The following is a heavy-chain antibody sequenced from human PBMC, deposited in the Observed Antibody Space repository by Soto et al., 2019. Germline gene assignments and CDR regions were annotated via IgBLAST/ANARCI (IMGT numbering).Heavy chain of an antibody. CDR1: GGSFSGCY. V-gene: IGHV4-34*01. J-gene: IGHJ4*02. CDR2: INHSGST. CDR3: AXRVSIRVIIQTDAPDKFYFDS. D-gene: IGHD3-3*02. Sequence: SETLSLTCDVYGGSFSGCYWSWIRQPPGKGPECIGDINHSGSTNYSPSLNSRVTISVDRSQNHFSKKLTSGTAPGKAVYYCAXRVSIRVIIQTDAPDKFYFDSCCQGIHVTVSS.